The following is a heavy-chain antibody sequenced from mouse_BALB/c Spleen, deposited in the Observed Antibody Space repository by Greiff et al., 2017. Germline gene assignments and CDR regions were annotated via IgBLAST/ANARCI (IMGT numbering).Heavy chain of an antibody. V-gene: IGHV3-2*02. CDR3: ARGGYYYGRYYYAMDY. CDR2: ISYSGST. J-gene: IGHJ4*01. D-gene: IGHD1-1*01. CDR1: GYSITSDYA. Sequence: EVQLQQSGPGLVKPSQSLSLTCTVTGYSITSDYAWNWIRQFPGNKLEWMGYISYSGSTSYNPPLKSRISITRDTSKNQFFLQLNSVTTEDTATYYCARGGYYYGRYYYAMDYWGQGTSVTVSS.